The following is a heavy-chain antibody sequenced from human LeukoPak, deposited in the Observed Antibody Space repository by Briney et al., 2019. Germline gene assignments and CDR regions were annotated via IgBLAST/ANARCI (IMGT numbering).Heavy chain of an antibody. Sequence: GGSLRLSGAASGFTFSSYSMNWVRQAPGKGLEWVSSISSSSSYIYYADSVKGRFTISRDNAKNSLYLQMNSLRADDTAVYYCARAGYSYGIGYWGQGTLVTVSS. J-gene: IGHJ4*02. CDR3: ARAGYSYGIGY. CDR1: GFTFSSYS. V-gene: IGHV3-21*01. CDR2: ISSSSSYI. D-gene: IGHD5-18*01.